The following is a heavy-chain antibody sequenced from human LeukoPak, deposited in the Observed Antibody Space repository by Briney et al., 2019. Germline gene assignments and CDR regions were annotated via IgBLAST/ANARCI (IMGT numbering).Heavy chain of an antibody. Sequence: SETLSLACTVSGVSISSYYWSWIRQPPGKGLEWIGYISYSGSTNYNPPLKSRVTMSADTSKNQFSLELSSVTAADTAMYYCARGPAADTAYWGQGTLVTVSS. V-gene: IGHV4-59*01. J-gene: IGHJ4*02. CDR1: GVSISSYY. CDR3: ARGPAADTAY. CDR2: ISYSGST. D-gene: IGHD2-2*01.